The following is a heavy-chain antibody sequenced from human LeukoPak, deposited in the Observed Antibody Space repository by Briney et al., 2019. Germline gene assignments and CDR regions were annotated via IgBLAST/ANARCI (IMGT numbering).Heavy chain of an antibody. V-gene: IGHV1-8*01. J-gene: IGHJ4*02. CDR2: MNPNSGNT. CDR1: GYTFTSYD. CDR3: ARGGPGPYYFDY. Sequence: GASVKVSCKASGYTFTSYDINWMRQATGQGLEWMGWMNPNSGNTGYAQKFQGRVTMTRDTSISTAYMELSRLRSDDTAVYYCARGGPGPYYFDYWGQGTLVTVSS. D-gene: IGHD1-1*01.